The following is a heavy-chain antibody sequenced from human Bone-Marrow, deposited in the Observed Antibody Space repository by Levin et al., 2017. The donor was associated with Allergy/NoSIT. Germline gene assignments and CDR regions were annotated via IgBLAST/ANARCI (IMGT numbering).Heavy chain of an antibody. CDR3: ARDGELGGYFFYMDV. CDR2: ISYESTNK. V-gene: IGHV3-30-3*01. J-gene: IGHJ6*03. Sequence: GESLKISCATSGFSFSRYSMHWVRLAPGKGLEWVTLISYESTNKIYADSVTGRFTVSRDNSKNTVYLQMNSLRAEDTAVYYCARDGELGGYFFYMDVWGKGTTVTVSS. CDR1: GFSFSRYS. D-gene: IGHD3-16*01.